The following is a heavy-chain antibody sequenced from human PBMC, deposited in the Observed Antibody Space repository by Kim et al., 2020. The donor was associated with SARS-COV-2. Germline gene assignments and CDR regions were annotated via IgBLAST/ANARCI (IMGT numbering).Heavy chain of an antibody. J-gene: IGHJ3*02. CDR3: AKDLGGAFDI. CDR2: ISYYGSNK. V-gene: IGHV3-30*18. Sequence: GGSLRLSCAASGFTFSSYGMHWVRQAPGKGLEWVAVISYYGSNKYYADSVKGRFTISRDNSKNTLYLQMNSLRAEDTAVYYCAKDLGGAFDIWGQGTMVTVSS. D-gene: IGHD3-16*01. CDR1: GFTFSSYG.